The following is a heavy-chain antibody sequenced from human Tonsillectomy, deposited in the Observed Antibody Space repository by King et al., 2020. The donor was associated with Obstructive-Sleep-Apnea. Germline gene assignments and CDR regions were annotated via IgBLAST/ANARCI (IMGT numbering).Heavy chain of an antibody. CDR1: NYSITSGFY. CDR3: AGGAATAGDY. V-gene: IGHV4-38-2*02. CDR2: FYHTGST. D-gene: IGHD2-21*02. J-gene: IGHJ4*02. Sequence: VQLQESGPGLVKPSETLSLTCTVSNYSITSGFYWGWFRQPPGKALEGIGNFYHTGSTYYNPSLKRRVTISVDRSKNQFTLKLSPVTAADTAVYYGAGGAATAGDYWGQGTLVTVSS.